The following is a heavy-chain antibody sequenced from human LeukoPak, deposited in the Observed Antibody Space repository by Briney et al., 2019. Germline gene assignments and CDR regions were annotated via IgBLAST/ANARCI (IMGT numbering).Heavy chain of an antibody. CDR1: GGSFSGYY. J-gene: IGHJ4*02. Sequence: SETLSLTCAVYGGSFSGYYWSWIRQPPGKGLEWIGEINHSGSTNYNPSLKSRVTISVGTSKNQFSLMLSSVTAADTAVYYCPRGLPRIAARFWTDYWGQGTLVTVSS. CDR2: INHSGST. CDR3: PRGLPRIAARFWTDY. V-gene: IGHV4-34*01. D-gene: IGHD6-6*01.